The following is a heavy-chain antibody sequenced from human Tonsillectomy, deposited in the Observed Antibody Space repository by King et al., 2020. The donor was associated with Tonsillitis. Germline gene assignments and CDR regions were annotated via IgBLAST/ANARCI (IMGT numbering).Heavy chain of an antibody. V-gene: IGHV1-18*04. CDR1: GYTFTSNG. J-gene: IGHJ4*02. D-gene: IGHD3-16*01. CDR2: ISTYNGNT. Sequence: HVQLVESGAEVKKPGASVKVSCKASGYTFTSNGISWVRQAPGQGLEWMGWISTYNGNTNYAQKLQGRVTMTTDTSTSTAYMELRSLTSDDTAVYYCARDGRDYVLFEGWKYWGQGTLVTVSS. CDR3: ARDGRDYVLFEGWKY.